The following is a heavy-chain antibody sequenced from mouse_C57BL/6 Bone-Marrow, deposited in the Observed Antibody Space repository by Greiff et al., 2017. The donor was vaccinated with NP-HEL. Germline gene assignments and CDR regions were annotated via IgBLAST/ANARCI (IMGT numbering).Heavy chain of an antibody. J-gene: IGHJ2*01. Sequence: DVQLQESGPVLVKPGASVKMSCKASGYTFTDYYMNWVKQSHGKSLEWIGVINPYNGGTSYNQKFKGKATLTVDKSSSTAYMELNSLTSEDSAVYYCARLIVATDFDYWGQGTTLTVSS. V-gene: IGHV1-19*01. CDR2: INPYNGGT. D-gene: IGHD1-1*01. CDR1: GYTFTDYY. CDR3: ARLIVATDFDY.